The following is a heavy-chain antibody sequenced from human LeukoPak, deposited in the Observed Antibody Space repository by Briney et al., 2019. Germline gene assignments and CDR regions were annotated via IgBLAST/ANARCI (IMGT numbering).Heavy chain of an antibody. CDR3: ARGTYYYGSGSYVPNYYFDY. D-gene: IGHD3-10*01. Sequence: PSETLSLTCTVSGGSISTYYWSWIRQPPGKGLEWIGYIYYTGGTNYSPSLKSRVTISVDTSKNQFSLKLSSVTAADTAVYYCARGTYYYGSGSYVPNYYFDYWGQGTLVTVSS. J-gene: IGHJ4*02. V-gene: IGHV4-59*01. CDR2: IYYTGGT. CDR1: GGSISTYY.